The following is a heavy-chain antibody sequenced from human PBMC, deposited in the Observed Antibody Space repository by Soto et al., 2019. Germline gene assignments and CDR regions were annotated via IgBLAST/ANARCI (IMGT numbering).Heavy chain of an antibody. CDR2: IYTGGST. Sequence: GSLRLSCAVSGFIVSSKYMTWVRQAPGKGLEWVSVIYTGGSTHYADPARGRFTISRDSSKNTLYLQMNSLRAEDAAVYYCTTYTGYGMDVWGQGTTVTVSS. CDR3: TTYTGYGMDV. D-gene: IGHD3-16*01. V-gene: IGHV3-53*01. CDR1: GFIVSSKY. J-gene: IGHJ6*02.